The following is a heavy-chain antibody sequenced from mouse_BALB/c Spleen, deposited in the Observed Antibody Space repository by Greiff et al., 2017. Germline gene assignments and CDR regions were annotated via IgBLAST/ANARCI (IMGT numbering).Heavy chain of an antibody. D-gene: IGHD2-10*02. Sequence: QVQLKQPGAELVKPGASVKLSCKASGYTFTSYWMHWVKQRPGQGLEWIGEINPSNGRTNYNEKFKSKATLTVDKSSSTAYMQLSSLTSEDSAVYYCAPVWSYWGQGTTLTVSS. V-gene: IGHV1S81*02. CDR1: GYTFTSYW. CDR3: APVWSY. CDR2: INPSNGRT. J-gene: IGHJ2*01.